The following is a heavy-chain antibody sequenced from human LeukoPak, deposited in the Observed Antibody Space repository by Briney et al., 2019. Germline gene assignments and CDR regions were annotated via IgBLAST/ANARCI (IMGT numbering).Heavy chain of an antibody. CDR2: RNPDNGNT. CDR3: ARGPRESSSSDY. J-gene: IGHJ4*02. CDR1: GYRFTNFD. V-gene: IGHV1-8*01. D-gene: IGHD6-13*01. Sequence: ASVNVSFKTSGYRFTNFDINWVRQAPGQGLEWMGLRNPDNGNTGYAQKFQGRVSMSGDTSISTAFMVLSSLGSDDTAVYFCARGPRESSSSDYWGQGTLVTVSS.